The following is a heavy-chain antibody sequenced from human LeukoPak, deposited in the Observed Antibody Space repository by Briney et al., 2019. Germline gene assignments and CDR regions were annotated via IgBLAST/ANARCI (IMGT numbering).Heavy chain of an antibody. CDR1: GFTFSSYA. Sequence: GGSLRLSCAASGFTFSSYAMSWVRQAPGKGLEWVSAISGSGGSTYYADAVKGRFTISRDNSKNTLYLQMNSLRAEDTAVYCCAKMGGPDRDGYNSNFDYWGQGTLVTVSS. V-gene: IGHV3-23*01. CDR2: ISGSGGST. CDR3: AKMGGPDRDGYNSNFDY. J-gene: IGHJ4*02. D-gene: IGHD5-24*01.